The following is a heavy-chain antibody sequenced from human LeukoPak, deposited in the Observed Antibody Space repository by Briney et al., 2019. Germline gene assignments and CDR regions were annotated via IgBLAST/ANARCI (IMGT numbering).Heavy chain of an antibody. CDR1: GGSIRIDGAY. Sequence: PSETLSLTCTVSGGSIRIDGAYWAWIRQPPGKGLEWIGSIYIDGITHYNSSLSSRVTLSIDASNNHVSLRLTCVTAADAAVFYCARLFTRAWEYRYGMDVWGQGTAVTVSS. J-gene: IGHJ6*02. V-gene: IGHV4-39*02. CDR2: IYIDGIT. D-gene: IGHD1-26*01. CDR3: ARLFTRAWEYRYGMDV.